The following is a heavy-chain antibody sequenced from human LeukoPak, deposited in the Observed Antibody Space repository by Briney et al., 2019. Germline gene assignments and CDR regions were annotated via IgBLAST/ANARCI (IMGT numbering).Heavy chain of an antibody. D-gene: IGHD5-24*01. V-gene: IGHV4-34*01. CDR1: GGSFSVYY. Sequence: PSETLSLTCAVYGGSFSVYYWTWTRQPPGKGLEWIGEINHSGNINYNPSLKSRLTISIDTSKNQFSLKLSSVTAADTAVYYCARGRRWWGQGTLVTVSS. CDR3: ARGRRW. CDR2: INHSGNI. J-gene: IGHJ4*02.